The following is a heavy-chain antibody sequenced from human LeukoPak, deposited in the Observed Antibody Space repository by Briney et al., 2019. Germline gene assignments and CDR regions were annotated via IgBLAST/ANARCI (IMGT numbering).Heavy chain of an antibody. CDR1: GYSISSGYY. Sequence: SETLSLTCTVSGYSISSGYYWGWIRQPPGKGLEWIGSIYHSGSTYYNPSLKSRVTISVDTSKNQFSLKLSSVTAADTAVYYCARGNEGGSHPFDYWGQGTLVTVSS. CDR2: IYHSGST. D-gene: IGHD2-15*01. CDR3: ARGNEGGSHPFDY. V-gene: IGHV4-38-2*02. J-gene: IGHJ4*02.